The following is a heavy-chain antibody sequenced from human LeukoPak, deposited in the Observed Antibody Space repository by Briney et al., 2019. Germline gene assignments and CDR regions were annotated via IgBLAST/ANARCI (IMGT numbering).Heavy chain of an antibody. CDR1: GYTFTSYD. J-gene: IGHJ6*03. V-gene: IGHV1-8*01. Sequence: ASVTVSCKASGYTFTSYDINWVRQATGQGLEWMGWMNPNSGNTGYAQKFQGRVTMTRNTSISTAYMELSSLRSEDTAVYYCARGQQLVRWAYYYYYYMDVWGKGTTVTISS. CDR3: ARGQQLVRWAYYYYYYMDV. CDR2: MNPNSGNT. D-gene: IGHD6-13*01.